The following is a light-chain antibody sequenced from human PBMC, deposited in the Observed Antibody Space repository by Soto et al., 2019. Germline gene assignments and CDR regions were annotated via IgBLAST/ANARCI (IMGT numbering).Light chain of an antibody. CDR2: EGI. CDR1: SSTVGGFNV. CDR3: CSYVGATTYV. Sequence: QSVLTQPASVSGSPGQSITVSCTGTSSTVGGFNVVSWYQQHPGKAPKVIIYEGIKRPSGVSNRFSGSNSGSTASLTISALQAEDEADYYCCSYVGATTYVFGTGTKVNVL. V-gene: IGLV2-23*01. J-gene: IGLJ1*01.